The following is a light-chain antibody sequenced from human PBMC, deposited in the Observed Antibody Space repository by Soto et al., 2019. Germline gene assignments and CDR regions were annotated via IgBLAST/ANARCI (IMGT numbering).Light chain of an antibody. CDR2: GAS. CDR1: QSVSSN. J-gene: IGKJ5*01. Sequence: LVMPQHPAALAASPGSSAPLSCRASQSVSSNLAWDQQKPGQAPRLLIYGASSGATGIPDRFSGSGSGTDFTLTISRLNPEDLAVYYCQQRNSWPTTFTFGQGTRREI. V-gene: IGKV3D-15*01. CDR3: QQRNSWPTTFT.